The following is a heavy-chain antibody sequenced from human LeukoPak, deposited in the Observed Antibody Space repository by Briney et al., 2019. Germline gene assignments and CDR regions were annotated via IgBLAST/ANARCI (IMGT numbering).Heavy chain of an antibody. Sequence: GGSLRLSCAASGFTFNNYAMNWVRQAPGKGLEWVSSISGSGANTYYADSVKGRFTIFRDNSKNTLYLQMNSLRAEDTAVYYCTKPARTDAFDIWGQGTMVTVSS. J-gene: IGHJ3*02. CDR3: TKPARTDAFDI. CDR1: GFTFNNYA. D-gene: IGHD1-14*01. V-gene: IGHV3-23*01. CDR2: ISGSGANT.